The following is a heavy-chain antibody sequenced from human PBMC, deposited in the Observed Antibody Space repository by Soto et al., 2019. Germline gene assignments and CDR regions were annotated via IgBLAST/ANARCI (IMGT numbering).Heavy chain of an antibody. J-gene: IGHJ4*02. D-gene: IGHD3-10*01. CDR2: INAAIGNT. Sequence: QVQLVQSGAEVKKPGASVKVSCKASGYTFTHYAMHWVRQAPGQRLEWMGWINAAIGNTKYSQKFQGSVTITRDTSANTAYMELSSLRSEDTAVYYCARRNVYGSGSYSFDYWGQGTLVTVYS. V-gene: IGHV1-3*01. CDR3: ARRNVYGSGSYSFDY. CDR1: GYTFTHYA.